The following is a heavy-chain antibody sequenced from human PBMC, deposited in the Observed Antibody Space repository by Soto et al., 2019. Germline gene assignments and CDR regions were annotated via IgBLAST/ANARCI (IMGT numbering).Heavy chain of an antibody. CDR1: GFTFSSYG. J-gene: IGHJ5*02. CDR2: ISHDGSNK. Sequence: GGSLRLSCAAPGFTFSSYGMHWVRQAPGKGLEWVAVISHDGSNKYFADSVKGRFTISRDNSQNTLYLQMNSLRAEDTAVYYCARMNSYGPYNWFDPWGQGTLVTVSS. V-gene: IGHV3-30*03. CDR3: ARMNSYGPYNWFDP. D-gene: IGHD5-18*01.